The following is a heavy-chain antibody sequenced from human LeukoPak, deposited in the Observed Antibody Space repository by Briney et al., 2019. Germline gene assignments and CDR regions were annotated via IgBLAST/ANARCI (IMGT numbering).Heavy chain of an antibody. Sequence: SETLSLTCAVYGGSFSGYYWSWIRQPPGKGLEWIGEINHSGSTNYNPSLKSRVTISVDTSKNQFSLKLSSVTAADTAVYYCARPARGYSYGRGLYYFDYWGQGTLVTVSS. J-gene: IGHJ4*02. V-gene: IGHV4-34*01. CDR3: ARPARGYSYGRGLYYFDY. CDR1: GGSFSGYY. D-gene: IGHD5-18*01. CDR2: INHSGST.